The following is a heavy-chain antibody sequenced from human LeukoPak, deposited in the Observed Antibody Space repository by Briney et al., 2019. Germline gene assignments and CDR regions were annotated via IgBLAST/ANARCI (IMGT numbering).Heavy chain of an antibody. V-gene: IGHV3-21*01. CDR2: ISSSSSYI. J-gene: IGHJ4*02. Sequence: GGSLRLSCAASGFTFSSYSMNWVRQAPGKGLEWVSSISSSSSYIYYADSVKGRFTISRDNAKNSLYLQMNSLRAEDTAVYYCARENYAFWSGYDWGQGTLVTVSS. CDR1: GFTFSSYS. D-gene: IGHD3-3*01. CDR3: ARENYAFWSGYD.